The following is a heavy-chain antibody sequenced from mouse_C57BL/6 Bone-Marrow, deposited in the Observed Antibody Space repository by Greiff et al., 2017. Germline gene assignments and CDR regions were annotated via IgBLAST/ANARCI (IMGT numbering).Heavy chain of an antibody. CDR2: ISNGGGST. J-gene: IGHJ2*01. CDR3: ARGDYYGSSPFDY. CDR1: GFTFSDYY. D-gene: IGHD1-1*01. Sequence: EVQGVESGGGLVQPGGSLKLSCAASGFTFSDYYMYWVRQTPEKRLEWVAYISNGGGSTYYPDTVKGRFTISRDNAKNTLYLQMSRLKSEDTAMYYCARGDYYGSSPFDYWGQGTTLTVSS. V-gene: IGHV5-12*01.